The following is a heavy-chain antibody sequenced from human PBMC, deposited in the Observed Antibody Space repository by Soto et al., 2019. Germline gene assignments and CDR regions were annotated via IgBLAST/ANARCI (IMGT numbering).Heavy chain of an antibody. J-gene: IGHJ4*02. CDR2: INTDGSAR. Sequence: GGSLRLSCAASGFTFSSDWMHWVRQAPGKGLVWVSRINTDGSARSYADSVKGRFTISRDNAKNTVYLQMNSLRAEDTAVYYCTRDRRGPEHYLAYWGKGNMVTVSS. CDR3: TRDRRGPEHYLAY. CDR1: GFTFSSDW. D-gene: IGHD3-10*01. V-gene: IGHV3-74*01.